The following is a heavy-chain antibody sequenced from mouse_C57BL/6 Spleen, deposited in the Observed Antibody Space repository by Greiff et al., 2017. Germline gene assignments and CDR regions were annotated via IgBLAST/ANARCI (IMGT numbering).Heavy chain of an antibody. J-gene: IGHJ2*01. D-gene: IGHD1-1*01. CDR2: IDPETGGT. CDR3: TRSYYCSSYNFDY. V-gene: IGHV1-15*01. Sequence: VQLQQSGAELVRPGASVTLSCKASGYTFTDYEMHWVKQTPVHGLEWIGAIDPETGGTAYNQKFKGKAILTADKSSSTAYMELRSLTSDDSAVYYGTRSYYCSSYNFDYWGQGTTLTVSS. CDR1: GYTFTDYE.